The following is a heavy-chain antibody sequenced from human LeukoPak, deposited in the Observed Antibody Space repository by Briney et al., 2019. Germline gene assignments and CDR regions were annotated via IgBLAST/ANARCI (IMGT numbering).Heavy chain of an antibody. J-gene: IGHJ6*02. V-gene: IGHV3-7*01. CDR1: GFTFSDYW. CDR2: MNQDGSEK. CDR3: ARDGAMIRYGGQDV. D-gene: IGHD3-16*01. Sequence: GGSLRLSCAASGFTFSDYWMSWVRQAPGKGLEWVANMNQDGSEKCYVDSLRGRFTISRDNARSLLFLDMNNLRVEDTAVYYCARDGAMIRYGGQDVWGQGTTVTV.